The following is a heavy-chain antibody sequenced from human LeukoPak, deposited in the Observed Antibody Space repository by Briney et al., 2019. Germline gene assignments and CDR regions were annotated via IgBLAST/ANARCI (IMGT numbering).Heavy chain of an antibody. CDR3: ARDPSMVRPGDY. CDR1: GYPFTSYD. V-gene: IGHV1-46*01. J-gene: IGHJ4*02. D-gene: IGHD3-10*01. Sequence: ASGKVSCTASGYPFTSYDMHRVRQPPGQGLEWMGIINTSGGSTSYAQKFQGRVTMTRDKSTSTVYMELSSLRSEAMAVYYCARDPSMVRPGDYWGQGTLVTVSS. CDR2: INTSGGST.